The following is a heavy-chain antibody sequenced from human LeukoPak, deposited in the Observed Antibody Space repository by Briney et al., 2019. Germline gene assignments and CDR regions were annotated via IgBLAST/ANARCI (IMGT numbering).Heavy chain of an antibody. J-gene: IGHJ5*02. V-gene: IGHV1-69*04. CDR1: GGTFSSYA. CDR3: ARHESGSYSNWFDP. CDR2: IIPILGIT. Sequence: ASVKVSCKASGGTFSSYAIIWVRQAPGQGLEWMGRIIPILGITNYAQKFQGRVMITADKSTTTAYMVLSSLRSEDTAVYYCARHESGSYSNWFDPWGQGTLVTVSS. D-gene: IGHD3-10*01.